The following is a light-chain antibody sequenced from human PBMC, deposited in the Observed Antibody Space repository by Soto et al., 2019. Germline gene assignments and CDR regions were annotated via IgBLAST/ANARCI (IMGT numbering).Light chain of an antibody. J-gene: IGLJ1*01. CDR2: SNY. CDR3: AAWDDILNGYV. Sequence: QSVLTQPPSASGTPGQRVTISGSGSSSNIESNTVTWYQQLPGTAPKLVIYSNYDRPSGVPDRFSGSTSGTSASLVIRGLQSEDEADYYCAAWDDILNGYVFGGGTKVTV. CDR1: SSNIESNT. V-gene: IGLV1-44*01.